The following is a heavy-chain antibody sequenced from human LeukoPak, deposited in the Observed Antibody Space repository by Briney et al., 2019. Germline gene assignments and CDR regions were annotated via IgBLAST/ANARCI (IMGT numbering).Heavy chain of an antibody. J-gene: IGHJ3*02. CDR3: ARQDSSYYDFWSGYRHDAFDI. D-gene: IGHD3-3*01. Sequence: KPSETLSLTCAVYGGSFSGYYWSWIRQPPGKGLEWIGEINHSGSTNYNPSLKSRVTISVDTSKNQFSLKLSSVTAADTAVYYCARQDSSYYDFWSGYRHDAFDIWGQGTMVTVSS. CDR1: GGSFSGYY. CDR2: INHSGST. V-gene: IGHV4-34*01.